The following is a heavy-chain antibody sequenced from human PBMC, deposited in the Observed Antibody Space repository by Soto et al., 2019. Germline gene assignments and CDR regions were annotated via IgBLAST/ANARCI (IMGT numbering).Heavy chain of an antibody. CDR2: FDPEDGET. CDR1: GYTLTELS. D-gene: IGHD3-22*01. J-gene: IGHJ4*02. V-gene: IGHV1-24*01. Sequence: ASVKVSCKVSGYTLTELSMHWVRQAPGKGLEWMGGFDPEDGETIYAQKFQGRVTMTEDTSTDTAYMELSSLRSEDTAVYYCATAKPFPYYYDSSGYPATFDYWGQGTLVTVSS. CDR3: ATAKPFPYYYDSSGYPATFDY.